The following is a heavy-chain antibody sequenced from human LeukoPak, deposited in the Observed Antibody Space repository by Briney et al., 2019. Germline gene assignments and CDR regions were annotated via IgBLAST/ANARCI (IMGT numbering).Heavy chain of an antibody. Sequence: RASVKVSCKASGGTFSSYAISWVRQAPGQGLEWMGGIIPIFGTANYAQKFRGRVTITTDESTSTAYMELSSLRSEDTAVYYCATRDRWLQFPFDYWGQGTLVTASS. CDR3: ATRDRWLQFPFDY. D-gene: IGHD5-24*01. CDR2: IIPIFGTA. CDR1: GGTFSSYA. J-gene: IGHJ4*02. V-gene: IGHV1-69*05.